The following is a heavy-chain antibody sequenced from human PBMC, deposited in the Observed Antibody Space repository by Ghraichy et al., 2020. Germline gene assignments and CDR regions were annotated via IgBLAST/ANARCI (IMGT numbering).Heavy chain of an antibody. CDR2: IYYSGST. Sequence: SETLSLTCTVSGGSISSSSYYWGWIRQPPGKGLEWIGSIYYSGSTYYNPSLKSRVTISVDTSKNQFSLKLSSVTAADTAVYYCARQGGLLLWFGELSPPLRDFDYWGQGTLVTVSS. J-gene: IGHJ4*02. V-gene: IGHV4-39*01. CDR3: ARQGGLLLWFGELSPPLRDFDY. D-gene: IGHD3-10*01. CDR1: GGSISSSSYY.